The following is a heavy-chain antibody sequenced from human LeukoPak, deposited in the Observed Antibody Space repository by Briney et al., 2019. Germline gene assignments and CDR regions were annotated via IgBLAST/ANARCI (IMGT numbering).Heavy chain of an antibody. CDR3: ARVRYSDSSVLTRKRSYYFDY. Sequence: SETLSLTSSVSGGSISCFYWSWLRPRAGKGLESIGHLSTSGSTNYNPSLKSRATISVDTSKNQFSLKLTSATAADTAVYYCARVRYSDSSVLTRKRSYYFDYWGQGTLVTVSS. CDR2: LSTSGST. D-gene: IGHD3-22*01. CDR1: GGSISCFY. J-gene: IGHJ4*02. V-gene: IGHV4-4*07.